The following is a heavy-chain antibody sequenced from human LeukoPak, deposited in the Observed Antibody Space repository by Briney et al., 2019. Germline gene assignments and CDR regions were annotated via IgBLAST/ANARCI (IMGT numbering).Heavy chain of an antibody. D-gene: IGHD2-2*01. Sequence: PSETLSLTCTVSGGSISSSSYYWSWIRQPPGTGLEWIGYIYYSGSTNYNPSLKSRVTISLDTSKNQFSLKLSSVTAADTAVYYCARDRCSSRSCYLTITQKGCFDLWGRGTVVTVSS. CDR2: IYYSGST. J-gene: IGHJ2*01. V-gene: IGHV4-61*01. CDR1: GGSISSSSYY. CDR3: ARDRCSSRSCYLTITQKGCFDL.